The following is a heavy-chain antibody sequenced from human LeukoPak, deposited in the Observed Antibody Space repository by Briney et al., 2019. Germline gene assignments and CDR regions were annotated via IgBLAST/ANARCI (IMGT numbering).Heavy chain of an antibody. CDR1: GYTFNKYG. V-gene: IGHV1-18*04. J-gene: IGHJ6*02. D-gene: IGHD3-10*01. CDR2: ISAYNGDT. CDR3: ARGDTMVRGVSALGKYGMDV. Sequence: ASVKVSCKASGYTFNKYGISWVRQAPGQGLEWMGWISAYNGDTNYAQKFQGRVTMTTDTSTSTAYMEVRSLRSDDTAVYYCARGDTMVRGVSALGKYGMDVWGQGTTVTVSS.